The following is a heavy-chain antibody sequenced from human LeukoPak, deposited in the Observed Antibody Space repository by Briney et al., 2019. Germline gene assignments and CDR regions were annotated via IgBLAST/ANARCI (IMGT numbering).Heavy chain of an antibody. V-gene: IGHV3-30*18. D-gene: IGHD1-26*01. CDR1: GFTFSSYG. Sequence: GGSLRLSCAASGFTFSSYGMHWVRQAPGKGLEWGAVISYDGSNKYYADSVKGRFTISRDNSKNTLYLQMNSLRAEDTAVYYCAKDEGEWEPNYFDYWGQGTLVTVSS. CDR3: AKDEGEWEPNYFDY. J-gene: IGHJ4*02. CDR2: ISYDGSNK.